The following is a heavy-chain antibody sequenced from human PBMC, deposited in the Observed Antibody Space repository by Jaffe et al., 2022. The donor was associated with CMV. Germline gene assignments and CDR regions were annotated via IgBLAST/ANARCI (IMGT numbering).Heavy chain of an antibody. V-gene: IGHV4-59*01. Sequence: QMQLQESGPGLVKPSETLSLTCTVSGGSISVFYWGWIRQSPGRGLEWIAHIHHSGTTTYNPSFKSRVTMSMNTSKNEFSLKLSSMTAADTAVYFCARVHPMGLIDPWGQGTLVTVSS. CDR2: IHHSGTT. D-gene: IGHD2-8*01. J-gene: IGHJ5*02. CDR3: ARVHPMGLIDP. CDR1: GGSISVFY.